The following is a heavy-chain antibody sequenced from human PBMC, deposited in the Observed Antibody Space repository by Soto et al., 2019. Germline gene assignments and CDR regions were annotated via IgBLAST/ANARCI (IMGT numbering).Heavy chain of an antibody. J-gene: IGHJ6*02. V-gene: IGHV3-13*01. CDR3: ARAGAPPPSGWSSFSYYYYGMDV. D-gene: IGHD6-19*01. Sequence: EVQLVESGGGLVQPGGSLRLSCAASGFTFSSYDMHWVRQATGKGLEWVSAIGTAGDTYYPGSVKGRFTISRENAKNSLYLQMNSLRAEDTAVYYCARAGAPPPSGWSSFSYYYYGMDVWGQGTTVTVSS. CDR1: GFTFSSYD. CDR2: IGTAGDT.